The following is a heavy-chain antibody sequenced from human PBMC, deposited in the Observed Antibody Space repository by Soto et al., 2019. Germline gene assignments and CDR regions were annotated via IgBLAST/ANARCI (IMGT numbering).Heavy chain of an antibody. Sequence: QVQLGQSGAEVKKPGSSVKVSGKTSGGIFRRHPIDWVRQAPGQGLEWMGGIVPQLGRVIYPRDFQGTVTIYAEALTNTSYLELSGLTSEDTAVYYCARPRTYDYESSSYYGHQFDDWGQGTLVTVSS. CDR2: IVPQLGRV. D-gene: IGHD3-22*01. CDR1: GGIFRRHP. V-gene: IGHV1-69*01. J-gene: IGHJ4*02. CDR3: ARPRTYDYESSSYYGHQFDD.